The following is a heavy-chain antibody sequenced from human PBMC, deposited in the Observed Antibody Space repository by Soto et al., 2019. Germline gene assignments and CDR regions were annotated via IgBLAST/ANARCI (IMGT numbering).Heavy chain of an antibody. J-gene: IGHJ4*02. CDR2: IFHTGTT. Sequence: SETLSLTCAVSGDSIISIYHWAWIRQPPGRSLEWIASIFHTGTTYYTPSLKSRVTISVDTSKNQFSLRLSSVTAADSAVYYCARQGIAAAGPYYFDYWGQGTLVTVSS. D-gene: IGHD6-13*01. CDR3: ARQGIAAAGPYYFDY. V-gene: IGHV4-38-2*01. CDR1: GDSIISIYH.